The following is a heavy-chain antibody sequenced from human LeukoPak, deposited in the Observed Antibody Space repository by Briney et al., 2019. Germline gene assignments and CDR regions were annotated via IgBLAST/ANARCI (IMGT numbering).Heavy chain of an antibody. J-gene: IGHJ4*02. V-gene: IGHV4-34*01. Sequence: PGGSLRLSCAASGFTFSDYYMSWIRQAPGKGLEWIGYIYHSGSTYYNPSLRSRVTISVDRSKNQFSLKLSSVTAADTAVYYCARGLDGAMVRYYFDYWGQGTLVTVSS. CDR2: IYHSGST. D-gene: IGHD5-18*01. CDR3: ARGLDGAMVRYYFDY. CDR1: GFTFSDYY.